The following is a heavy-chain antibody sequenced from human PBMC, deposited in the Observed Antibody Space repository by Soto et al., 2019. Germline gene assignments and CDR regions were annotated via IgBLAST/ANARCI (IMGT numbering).Heavy chain of an antibody. J-gene: IGHJ5*01. CDR1: VFTFRTYA. V-gene: IGHV3-23*01. D-gene: IGHD2-2*03. Sequence: PVWSLRLSGAGSVFTFRTYAMSWVRQSPGKGLEWVSLITSSGSTTYHADSVKVRFTISRDNSKNPLYLQMNSLRAEDTAVYYCEIGMDKILGCFDSCGQRTMVTVSS. CDR2: ITSSGSTT. CDR3: EIGMDKILGCFDS.